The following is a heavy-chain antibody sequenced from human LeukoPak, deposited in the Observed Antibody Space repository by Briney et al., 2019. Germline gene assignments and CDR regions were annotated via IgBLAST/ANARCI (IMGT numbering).Heavy chain of an antibody. CDR3: ASSGYDLYDY. Sequence: PSETLSLTCAVYGGSFSGYYWSWIRQPPGKGLEWNGEINHSGSTNYNPSLKSRVTISVDTSKNQFSLKLSSVTAADTAVYYCASSGYDLYDYWGQGTLVTVSS. CDR1: GGSFSGYY. D-gene: IGHD5-12*01. CDR2: INHSGST. V-gene: IGHV4-34*01. J-gene: IGHJ4*02.